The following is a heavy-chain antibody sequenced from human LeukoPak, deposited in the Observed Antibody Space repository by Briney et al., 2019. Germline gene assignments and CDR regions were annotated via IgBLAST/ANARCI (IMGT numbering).Heavy chain of an antibody. D-gene: IGHD1-1*01. CDR1: GDSFSNSY. Sequence: SETLSLTCTVSGDSFSNSYWSWIRQSPEKGLEWIGYIYYSGYTSYNPSLKSRVTISVDTSKNQFSLSLTSVTAADTAVYFCTSGNSHPRDWGQGTLVTVSS. CDR3: TSGNSHPRD. V-gene: IGHV4-59*01. J-gene: IGHJ4*02. CDR2: IYYSGYT.